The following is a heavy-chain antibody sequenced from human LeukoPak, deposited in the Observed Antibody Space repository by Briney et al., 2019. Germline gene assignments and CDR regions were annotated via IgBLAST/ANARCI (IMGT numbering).Heavy chain of an antibody. CDR1: GFSFSAVP. D-gene: IGHD3-22*01. V-gene: IGHV3-23*01. Sequence: GGSLRLSCAASGFSFSAVPMSWVRHVPGKGLECVSYIIASGGSAYYADSVRGRFTISRDNSKNTLYLQMDDLRAEDSAVYYCTTAHNEFYDSSGYYWFDYWGQGSLVTVSS. CDR2: IIASGGSA. CDR3: TTAHNEFYDSSGYYWFDY. J-gene: IGHJ4*02.